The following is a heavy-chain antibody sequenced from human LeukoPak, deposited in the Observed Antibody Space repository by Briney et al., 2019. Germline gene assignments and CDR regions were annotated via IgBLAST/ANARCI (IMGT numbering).Heavy chain of an antibody. Sequence: SETLPLTCTVSGGSISSSSYYWGWIRQPPGKGLEWIGSIYYSGSTYYNPSLKSRVTISVDTSKNQFSLKLSSVTAADTAVYYCARRGAENNFDYWGQGTLVTVSS. CDR1: GGSISSSSYY. CDR2: IYYSGST. CDR3: ARRGAENNFDY. J-gene: IGHJ4*02. V-gene: IGHV4-39*01.